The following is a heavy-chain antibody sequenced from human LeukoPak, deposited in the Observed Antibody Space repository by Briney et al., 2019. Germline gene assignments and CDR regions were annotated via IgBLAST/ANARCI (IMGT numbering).Heavy chain of an antibody. CDR3: VSGFLQWLY. CDR1: GTSFSSHW. Sequence: GGSLRLSCAASGTSFSSHWMHWVRQAPGKGLVWVAHINRDGSSTSYADSVKGRFTISRDNAKNTLYLQMNSLRAEDTAVYFCVSGFLQWLYWGQGTLVTVSS. V-gene: IGHV3-74*01. D-gene: IGHD3-3*01. CDR2: INRDGSST. J-gene: IGHJ4*02.